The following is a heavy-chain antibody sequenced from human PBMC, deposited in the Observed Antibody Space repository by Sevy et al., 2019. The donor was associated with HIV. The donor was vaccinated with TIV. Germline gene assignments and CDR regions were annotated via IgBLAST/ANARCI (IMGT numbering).Heavy chain of an antibody. CDR3: ARGDYYGALYYFDY. CDR2: ISSGSSYI. Sequence: GGSLRLSCAASGFTVSSNYMSWVRQAPGKGLEWVSSISSGSSYIFYADSLKGRFTISRDNAKNSLYLHMNSLRAEDTAVYYCARGDYYGALYYFDYWGPGTLVTVSS. J-gene: IGHJ4*02. V-gene: IGHV3-21*01. D-gene: IGHD3-10*01. CDR1: GFTVSSNY.